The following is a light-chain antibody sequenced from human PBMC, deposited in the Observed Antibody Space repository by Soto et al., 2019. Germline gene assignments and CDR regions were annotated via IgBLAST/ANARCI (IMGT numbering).Light chain of an antibody. J-gene: IGKJ5*01. CDR2: AAS. CDR1: QSISNY. CDR3: QQSYSTRIT. Sequence: DLQMTQSPSSLSASVGDRVTITCRASQSISNYLNWYQQKPGKAPKLLSYAASSLQSGVPSRFSGSGSWTDFNLTISSLQPEDFATYYCQQSYSTRITFGQGTRLEIK. V-gene: IGKV1-39*01.